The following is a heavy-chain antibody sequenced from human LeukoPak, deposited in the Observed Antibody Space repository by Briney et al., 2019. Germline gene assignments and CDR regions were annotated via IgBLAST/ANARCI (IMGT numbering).Heavy chain of an antibody. D-gene: IGHD6-19*01. CDR3: TIGTIGMAGTDY. CDR2: INPGGSHI. CDR1: RFTFSSYW. J-gene: IGHJ4*02. V-gene: IGHV3-74*01. Sequence: RGSLRFSCAASRFTFSSYWMDWVRQAPGKGLVWVSHINPGGSHIRYADSVKGRFTISRGDAKNTLYLQMHSGGAEYAAVYYCTIGTIGMAGTDYWGRGTLVTVSS.